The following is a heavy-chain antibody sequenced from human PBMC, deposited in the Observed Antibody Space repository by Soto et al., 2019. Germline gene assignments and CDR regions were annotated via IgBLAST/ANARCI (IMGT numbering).Heavy chain of an antibody. CDR1: GFAFRHNY. D-gene: IGHD5-12*01. CDR2: ISTSGSPA. J-gene: IGHJ5*02. Sequence: QVHLVESGGGLVKPGGSLRLSCTVSGFAFRHNYLTWIRQAPGKGLEWLSYISTSGSPAYYADSVKGRFTISTDNAKKSPSLQMDTLRAEYTGVYYCATGETSYEAWGQGPLVTVSS. V-gene: IGHV3-11*01. CDR3: ATGETSYEA.